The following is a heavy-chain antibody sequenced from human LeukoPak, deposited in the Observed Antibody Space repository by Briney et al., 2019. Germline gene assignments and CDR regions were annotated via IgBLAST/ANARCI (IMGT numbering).Heavy chain of an antibody. J-gene: IGHJ5*02. V-gene: IGHV3-7*01. Sequence: GGSLRLSCAASGFTFNTYWMTWVRQSPGKGLEWVANINEDGREKYYLDSVKGRIFISRDNATNSLYLQMNSPRAEDTAVYYCVRGGFSLDRWGQGTLVTVSS. CDR1: GFTFNTYW. CDR3: VRGGFSLDR. CDR2: INEDGREK. D-gene: IGHD3-10*01.